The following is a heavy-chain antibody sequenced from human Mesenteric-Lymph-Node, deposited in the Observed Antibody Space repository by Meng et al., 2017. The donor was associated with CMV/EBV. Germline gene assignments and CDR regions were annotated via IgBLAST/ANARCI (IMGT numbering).Heavy chain of an antibody. V-gene: IGHV3-48*03. Sequence: GGSLRLSCAASGFTFSTYAMNWVRQAPGKGLEWVSFISSSGSGSIMYYADSVKGRFTISRDNAKNSLYLQMNSLRAEDTAVYYCANLDPGYFFAMHVWGQGTTVTVSS. CDR1: GFTFSTYA. CDR2: ISSSGSGSIM. J-gene: IGHJ6*02. D-gene: IGHD2-21*01. CDR3: ANLDPGYFFAMHV.